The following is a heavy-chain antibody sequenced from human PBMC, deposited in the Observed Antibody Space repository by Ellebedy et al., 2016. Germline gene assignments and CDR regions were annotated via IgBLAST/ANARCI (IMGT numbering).Heavy chain of an antibody. J-gene: IGHJ4*02. Sequence: LRLSCTVSGFSLSNARMGVSWIRQPPGKALEWLAHIFSNDEKSYSTSLKSRLTISKDTSKSQVVLTMTNMDPVDTATYYCARIGLTGDGYNFDYWGQGTLVTVSS. CDR3: ARIGLTGDGYNFDY. CDR2: IFSNDEK. D-gene: IGHD5-24*01. CDR1: GFSLSNARMG. V-gene: IGHV2-26*01.